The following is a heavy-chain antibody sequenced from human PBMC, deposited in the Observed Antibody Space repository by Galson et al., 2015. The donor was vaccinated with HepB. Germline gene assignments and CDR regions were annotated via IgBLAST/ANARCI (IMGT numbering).Heavy chain of an antibody. D-gene: IGHD7-27*01. CDR1: GYTFISYG. Sequence: QSGAEVTKPGASVKVSCKASGYTFISYGISWVRQAPGQGLEWMGWISGYNGNTNYAQKLQGRVTMTTDTSTSTAYMELRSLRSDDTAVYYCARTRMRPRTGAIDYWGQGTLVTVSS. CDR3: ARTRMRPRTGAIDY. J-gene: IGHJ4*02. V-gene: IGHV1-18*01. CDR2: ISGYNGNT.